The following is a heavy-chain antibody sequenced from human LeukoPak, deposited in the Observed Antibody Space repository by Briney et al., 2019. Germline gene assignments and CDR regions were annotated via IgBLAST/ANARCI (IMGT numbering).Heavy chain of an antibody. CDR2: MNPNSGNT. V-gene: IGHV1-8*01. D-gene: IGHD3-3*01. CDR3: ARFYDFWSGYYSYYGMDV. CDR1: GYTFTSHD. Sequence: ASVKVSYKASGYTFTSHDINWVRQATGQGLEWMGWMNPNSGNTGYAQKFQGRVTMTRNTSISTAYMELSSLRSEDTAVYYCARFYDFWSGYYSYYGMDVWGQGTTVTVSS. J-gene: IGHJ6*02.